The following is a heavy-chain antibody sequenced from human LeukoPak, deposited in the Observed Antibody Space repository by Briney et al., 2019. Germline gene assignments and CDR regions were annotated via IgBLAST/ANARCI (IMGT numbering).Heavy chain of an antibody. D-gene: IGHD6-19*01. V-gene: IGHV1-2*02. Sequence: ASVKVSCKASGYTFTVYYMHWVRQAPGQGLEWMGWINPNSGGTNYAQNFQGRVTMTRDTSTAYMELSRLRSDDTAVYYCARAILRYSSGWYPGYWGQGTLVTVSS. CDR1: GYTFTVYY. CDR2: INPNSGGT. J-gene: IGHJ4*02. CDR3: ARAILRYSSGWYPGY.